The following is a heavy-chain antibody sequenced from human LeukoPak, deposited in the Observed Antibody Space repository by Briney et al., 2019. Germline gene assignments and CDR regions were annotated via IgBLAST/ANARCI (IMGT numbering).Heavy chain of an antibody. CDR2: ISGSGGST. Sequence: GGSLRLSCAASGFTFSSYAMSWVRQAPGRGLEWVSAISGSGGSTHYADSVKGRFTISRDNSKNTLYLQMNSLRAEGTAVYYCAKEQLVVLFGDYGMDVWGQGTTVTVSS. CDR3: AKEQLVVLFGDYGMDV. V-gene: IGHV3-23*01. D-gene: IGHD6-13*01. CDR1: GFTFSSYA. J-gene: IGHJ6*02.